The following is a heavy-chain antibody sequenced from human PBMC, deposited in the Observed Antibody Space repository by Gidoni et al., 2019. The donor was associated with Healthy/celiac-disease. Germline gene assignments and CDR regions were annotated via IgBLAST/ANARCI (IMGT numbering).Heavy chain of an antibody. Sequence: QVQLQASGPGLVKPSQTLSLTCTVSGGSISSGSYYWSWIRQPAGKGLEWIGRIYTSGSTNYNPSLKSRVTISVDTSKNQFSLKLSSVTAADTAVYYCAREQVAARPGLGWFDPWGQGTLVTVSS. CDR3: AREQVAARPGLGWFDP. J-gene: IGHJ5*02. V-gene: IGHV4-61*02. D-gene: IGHD6-6*01. CDR1: GGSISSGSYY. CDR2: IYTSGST.